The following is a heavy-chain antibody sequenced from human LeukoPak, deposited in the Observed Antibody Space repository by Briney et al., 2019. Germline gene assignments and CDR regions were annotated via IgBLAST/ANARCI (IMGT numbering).Heavy chain of an antibody. D-gene: IGHD3-10*01. CDR1: GGSISSYY. V-gene: IGHV4-4*07. J-gene: IGHJ6*03. CDR3: ARDQAYYYGSGSYLPMDV. Sequence: SETLSLTCTVSGGSISSYYWSWIRQPPGKGLEWIGRIYTSGSTNYNPSLKSRVTMSVDTSKNQFSLKLSSVTAADTAVYYCARDQAYYYGSGSYLPMDVWGKGTTVTISS. CDR2: IYTSGST.